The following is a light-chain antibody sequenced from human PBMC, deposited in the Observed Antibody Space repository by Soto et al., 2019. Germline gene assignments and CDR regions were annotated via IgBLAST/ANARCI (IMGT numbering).Light chain of an antibody. CDR2: AAS. J-gene: IGKJ4*01. V-gene: IGKV1-27*01. CDR1: QGIAPY. Sequence: DVQMTQSPSSLSASVGDRVTITCRASQGIAPYLAWFQQKPGKVPKLLIYAASTLQSGVPSRFSGSGSGTXXXXXXXXLQPEDVATYYCQKYNSAPLTFGGGTKVEIK. CDR3: QKYNSAPLT.